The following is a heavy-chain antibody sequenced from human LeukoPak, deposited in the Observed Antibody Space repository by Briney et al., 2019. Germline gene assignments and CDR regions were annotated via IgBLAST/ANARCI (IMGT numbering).Heavy chain of an antibody. V-gene: IGHV3-21*01. CDR3: ARSPFSSIAARDAFDI. Sequence: GGSLRLSCAASGFTFSSYSMNWVRQAPGKGLEWVSSISSSSSYIYYADSVKGRFTISRDNAKNSLYLQMNSLRAEDTAVYYCARSPFSSIAARDAFDIWGQGTMVTVSS. CDR1: GFTFSSYS. J-gene: IGHJ3*02. D-gene: IGHD6-6*01. CDR2: ISSSSSYI.